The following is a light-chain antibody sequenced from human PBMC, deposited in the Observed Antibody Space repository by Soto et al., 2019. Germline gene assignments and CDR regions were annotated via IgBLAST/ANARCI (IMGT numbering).Light chain of an antibody. V-gene: IGLV2-14*01. Sequence: QSVLTQPASVSGSPGQSITISCTGTSSDIGGYNYVSWYQQHPGKAPKLMIYEVSNRPSGLSNRFSGSKSGNTASLTISGLQAEDEADYYCNSYTSTSTQVFGTGTKSPS. CDR2: EVS. J-gene: IGLJ1*01. CDR3: NSYTSTSTQV. CDR1: SSDIGGYNY.